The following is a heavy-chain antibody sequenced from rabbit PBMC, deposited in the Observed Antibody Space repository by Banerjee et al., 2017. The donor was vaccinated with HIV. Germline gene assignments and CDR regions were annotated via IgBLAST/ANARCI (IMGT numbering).Heavy chain of an antibody. CDR2: IYPSHGTT. V-gene: IGHV1S47*01. Sequence: QEQLEESGGGLVKPEGSLTLTCKASGFDFSGHGISWIRQAPGKGLEWIATIYPSHGTTDYGNWVSGRFIVSLDNAQNTVFLQMTSLTVADTATYFCARDTGSSFSSYGMDLWGQGTLVTVS. CDR3: ARDTGSSFSSYGMDL. CDR1: GFDFSGHG. J-gene: IGHJ3*01. D-gene: IGHD8-1*01.